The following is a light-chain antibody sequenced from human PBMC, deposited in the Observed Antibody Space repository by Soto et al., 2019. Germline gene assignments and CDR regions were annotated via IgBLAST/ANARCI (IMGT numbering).Light chain of an antibody. J-gene: IGKJ4*01. Sequence: EIVLTQSPATLSLSPGERATLSCRASQSVSSCLAWYQQKPGQAARLLIYDASNRATGIPARFRGSGSETDFTLTISSLEPEDFAVYYCQQRRMELTFGGGTKVDIK. V-gene: IGKV3-11*01. CDR1: QSVSSC. CDR3: QQRRMELT. CDR2: DAS.